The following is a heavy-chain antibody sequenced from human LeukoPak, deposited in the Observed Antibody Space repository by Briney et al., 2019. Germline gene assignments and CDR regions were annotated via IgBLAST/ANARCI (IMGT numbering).Heavy chain of an antibody. D-gene: IGHD1-26*01. Sequence: PGGSLRLSCAASGFTFSTYSMNWVRQAPGKGLEWVSSISSSGSYIYYADSVKGRFTISRDNAKNSLYLQMNSLRAEDTAVYYCAKETGRWELEWGQGTLVTVSS. J-gene: IGHJ4*02. CDR2: ISSSGSYI. V-gene: IGHV3-21*01. CDR3: AKETGRWELE. CDR1: GFTFSTYS.